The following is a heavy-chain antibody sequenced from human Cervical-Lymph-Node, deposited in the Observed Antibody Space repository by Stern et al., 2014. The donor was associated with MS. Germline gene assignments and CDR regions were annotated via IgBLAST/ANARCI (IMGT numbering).Heavy chain of an antibody. D-gene: IGHD3-10*01. Sequence: VQLVESGADVKKPGSSVRVSCKTSGGISWLRQAPGQGLEWMGGIIPFVGTANYAQTFQGRLTITADTSTNTTSIHLSRLRSGDTAVYYGARGAGDNWFDPWGQGTLVSVSS. CDR2: IIPFVGTA. CDR1: GG. V-gene: IGHV1-69*06. CDR3: ARGAGDNWFDP. J-gene: IGHJ5*02.